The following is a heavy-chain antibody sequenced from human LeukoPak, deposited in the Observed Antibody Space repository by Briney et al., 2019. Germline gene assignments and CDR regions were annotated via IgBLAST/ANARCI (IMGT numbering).Heavy chain of an antibody. V-gene: IGHV3-74*01. D-gene: IGHD2-8*01. J-gene: IGHJ3*02. CDR2: INSDGSGT. CDR1: EFTFSNYW. CDR3: ARDNGGAFDI. Sequence: QSGGSLRLSCAASEFTFSNYWMHWVPQAPGKGLVWVTRINSDGSGTTYADSVKGRFTISRDNDKNTLYLQMNSLRAEDTAVYYCARDNGGAFDIWGQGTMVTVSS.